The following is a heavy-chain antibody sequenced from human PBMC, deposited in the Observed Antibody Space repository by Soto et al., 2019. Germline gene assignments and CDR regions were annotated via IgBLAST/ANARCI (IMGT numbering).Heavy chain of an antibody. CDR1: GFTFSDYS. V-gene: IGHV3-11*01. CDR2: VTSSGATK. D-gene: IGHD5-18*01. Sequence: GGSLRLSCAASGFTFSDYSMSWIRQAPGKGLEWVSYVTSSGATKYYADSVGGRFTISRDNAKKSVYLQMNSLRVEDTAVYYCARDLMEELIQLWPGGYWGQGTMVTVS. J-gene: IGHJ4*02. CDR3: ARDLMEELIQLWPGGY.